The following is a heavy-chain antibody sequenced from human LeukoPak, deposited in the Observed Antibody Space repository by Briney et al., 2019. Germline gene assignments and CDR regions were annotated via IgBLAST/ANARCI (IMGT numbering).Heavy chain of an antibody. Sequence: SETLSLTCAVYGGSFSGYYWSWIRQPPGKGLEWIGSIYHTGSTYYNPSLKSRVTISVDTSKNQFSLKLSSVTAADTAVYYCARWVLIAAAPGWFDPWGQGTLVTVSS. CDR2: IYHTGST. CDR1: GGSFSGYY. V-gene: IGHV4-34*01. J-gene: IGHJ5*02. CDR3: ARWVLIAAAPGWFDP. D-gene: IGHD6-13*01.